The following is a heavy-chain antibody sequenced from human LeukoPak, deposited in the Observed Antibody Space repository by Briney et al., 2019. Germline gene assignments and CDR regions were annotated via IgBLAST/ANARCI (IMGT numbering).Heavy chain of an antibody. J-gene: IGHJ4*02. Sequence: GGSLRLSCAASGFTFSSYEMNWVRQAPGKGLERVSYISSSGSTIYYADSVKGRFTISRDNAKNSLYLQMNSLRAEDTAVYYCARDGKGLAYYFDYWGQGTLVTVSS. CDR2: ISSSGSTI. V-gene: IGHV3-48*03. CDR3: ARDGKGLAYYFDY. D-gene: IGHD6-19*01. CDR1: GFTFSSYE.